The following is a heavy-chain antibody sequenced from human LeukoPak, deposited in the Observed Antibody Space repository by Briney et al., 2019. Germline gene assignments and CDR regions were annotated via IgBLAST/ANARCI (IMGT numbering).Heavy chain of an antibody. CDR2: IYYSGST. D-gene: IGHD3-22*01. Sequence: SETLSLTCTVSGGSISSGDYYWSWIRQPPGKGLEWIGYIYYSGSTYYNPSLESRVNISVDTSKNQFSLKLSSATAADTAVYYCARSPSSYSFDYWGQGTLVTVSS. CDR3: ARSPSSYSFDY. CDR1: GGSISSGDYY. V-gene: IGHV4-30-4*01. J-gene: IGHJ4*02.